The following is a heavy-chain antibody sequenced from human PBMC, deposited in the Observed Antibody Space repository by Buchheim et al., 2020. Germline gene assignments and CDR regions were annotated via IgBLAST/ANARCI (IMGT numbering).Heavy chain of an antibody. CDR1: GFTFSTYW. CDR3: AREIYGDSFDY. V-gene: IGHV3-7*01. Sequence: EVQLVESGGALVQPGGSLRLSCAASGFTFSTYWMRWVRQAPGKGLEWVANIKQDGSDKYYVASVKGRFTISRDNAKNSLYLQMNSLRAEDTAVDYCAREIYGDSFDYWGQGTL. D-gene: IGHD4-17*01. J-gene: IGHJ4*02. CDR2: IKQDGSDK.